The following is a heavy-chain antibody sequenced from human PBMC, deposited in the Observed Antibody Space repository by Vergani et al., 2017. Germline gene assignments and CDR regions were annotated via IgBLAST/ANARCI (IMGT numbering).Heavy chain of an antibody. D-gene: IGHD3-22*01. CDR2: VSHSGDT. J-gene: IGHJ5*02. CDR1: DFISNGHY. CDR3: ARRSSSYYFDI. Sequence: QVQLQESGPGLVKPSETLSLICDVFDFISNGHYWGWIRQPPGKGLEWISSVSHSGDTYFNPSLKGRVSISMDTSKNYFFLTLSSVTAADTAMYYCARRSSSYYFDIWGQGTLVTGSS. V-gene: IGHV4-38-2*01.